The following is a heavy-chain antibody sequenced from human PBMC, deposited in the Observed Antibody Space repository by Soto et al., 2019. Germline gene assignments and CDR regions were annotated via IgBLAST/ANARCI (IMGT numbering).Heavy chain of an antibody. D-gene: IGHD3-10*01. CDR1: GFPFSAYN. J-gene: IGHJ6*02. Sequence: GGSLRLSCTGSGFPFSAYNINWVRQAPGKGLEWVSSITVGSSHIYQPNSMKGRFTISRDDAKNSLYLQMNSLRAEDTAVYYCARDRWFGDGTNYGMDVWGQGTTVTVSS. CDR2: ITVGSSHI. CDR3: ARDRWFGDGTNYGMDV. V-gene: IGHV3-21*01.